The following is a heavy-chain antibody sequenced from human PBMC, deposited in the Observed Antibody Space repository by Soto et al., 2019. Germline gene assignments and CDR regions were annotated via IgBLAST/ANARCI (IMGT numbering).Heavy chain of an antibody. Sequence: GGSLRLSCAASGFTFSSYAMSWVRQAPGKGLEWVSAISGSGGSTYYADSVKGRFTISRDNSKNTLYLQMNSLRAEDTAVYYCAKALALNYYYYMDVWGKGTTVTVSS. V-gene: IGHV3-23*01. CDR1: GFTFSSYA. CDR2: ISGSGGST. J-gene: IGHJ6*03. CDR3: AKALALNYYYYMDV.